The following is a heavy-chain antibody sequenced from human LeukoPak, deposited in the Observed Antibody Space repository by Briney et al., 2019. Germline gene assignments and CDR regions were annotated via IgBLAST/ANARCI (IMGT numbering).Heavy chain of an antibody. V-gene: IGHV3-21*01. CDR1: GFTFSSYS. J-gene: IGHJ6*02. D-gene: IGHD3-9*01. Sequence: PGGSLRLSCAASGFTFSSYSMNWVRLAPGKGLEWVSSISSSSSYIYYADSVKGRFTISRDNAKNSLYLQMNSLRAEDTAVYYCARVLSRARYFDWLLQRNYGMDVWGQGTTVTVSS. CDR2: ISSSSSYI. CDR3: ARVLSRARYFDWLLQRNYGMDV.